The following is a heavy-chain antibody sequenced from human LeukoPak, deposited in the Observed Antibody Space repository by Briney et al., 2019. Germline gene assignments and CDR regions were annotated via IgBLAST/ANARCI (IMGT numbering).Heavy chain of an antibody. Sequence: SETLSLTCTVSGGSISSSNWWSWVRQPPGKGLEWIGEVYHSGSTNYNPSLKSRLTISVDKSKNQFSLKLSSVTAADTAVYYCARDRAITTWGQGTLVTVSS. CDR2: VYHSGST. V-gene: IGHV4-4*02. J-gene: IGHJ4*02. CDR1: GGSISSSNW. D-gene: IGHD3-22*01. CDR3: ARDRAITT.